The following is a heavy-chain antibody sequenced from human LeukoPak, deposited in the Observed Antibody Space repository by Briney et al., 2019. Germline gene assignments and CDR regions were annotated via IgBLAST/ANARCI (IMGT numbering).Heavy chain of an antibody. CDR3: ARTYYDSSGYYEDYFDY. CDR1: GGSISSGGYY. D-gene: IGHD3-22*01. J-gene: IGHJ4*02. CDR2: IYYSGST. V-gene: IGHV4-61*08. Sequence: SQTLSLTCTVSGGSISSGGYYWSWVRQPPGKGLEWIGYIYYSGSTNYNPSLKSRVTISVDTSKNQFSLKLSSVTAADTAVYYCARTYYDSSGYYEDYFDYWGQGTLVTVSS.